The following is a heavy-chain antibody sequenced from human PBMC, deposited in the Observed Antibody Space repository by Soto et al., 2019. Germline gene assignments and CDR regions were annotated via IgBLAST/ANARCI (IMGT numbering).Heavy chain of an antibody. V-gene: IGHV1-18*04. CDR1: GYTFNTYG. D-gene: IGHD1-26*01. Sequence: ASVKVSCKASGYTFNTYGVSWVRQAPGQGLEWMGRISAYNGDTNYAQKLQGRLTMTTDTSTRTAYMELRSLRSDDTAVYYCASHPVSGSLHFDSWGQGALVTVSS. CDR2: ISAYNGDT. CDR3: ASHPVSGSLHFDS. J-gene: IGHJ4*02.